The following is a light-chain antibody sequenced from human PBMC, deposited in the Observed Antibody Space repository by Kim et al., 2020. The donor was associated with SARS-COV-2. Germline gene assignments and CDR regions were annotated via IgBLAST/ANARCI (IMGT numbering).Light chain of an antibody. CDR3: LLSYNGGGV. CDR2: DTS. V-gene: IGLV7-46*01. CDR1: TGAVTSGHY. J-gene: IGLJ2*01. Sequence: PGGTVTLPCGSSTGAVTSGHYPYWFQQKPGQAPRTVIYDTSNKHSWTPARFSGSLLGGKAALTLSGAQPEDEADYYCLLSYNGGGVFGGGTQLTVL.